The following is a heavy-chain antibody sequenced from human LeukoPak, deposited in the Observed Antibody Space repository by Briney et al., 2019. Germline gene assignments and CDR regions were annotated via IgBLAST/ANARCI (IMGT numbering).Heavy chain of an antibody. CDR3: AKGSYYDSSGTYYFDY. D-gene: IGHD3-22*01. Sequence: GGSLRLSCAASGFTFSNYAMSWVRQAPGKGLEWVSAISANGGGTYYADSVKGRFTISRDNSKNTLYLQMNSLRAEDTALYYCAKGSYYDSSGTYYFDYWGQGTLVTVSS. J-gene: IGHJ4*02. V-gene: IGHV3-23*01. CDR2: ISANGGGT. CDR1: GFTFSNYA.